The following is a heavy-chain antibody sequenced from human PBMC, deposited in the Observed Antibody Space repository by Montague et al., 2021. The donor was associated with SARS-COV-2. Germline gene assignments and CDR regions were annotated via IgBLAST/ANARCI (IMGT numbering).Heavy chain of an antibody. CDR3: ARNRLSVFDF. V-gene: IGHV2-70*01. J-gene: IGHJ4*02. CDR2: IDWTHDQ. Sequence: VKPTQTLTLTCSFSGFSLTTPGVSVGWIRQPLGRALEWLALIDWTHDQYYSRSLGTRLTISPGTSKSQVVLTLTNVDTVDTATYYCARNRLSVFDFWGQGTLVTVSS. CDR1: GFSLTTPGVS. D-gene: IGHD2/OR15-2a*01.